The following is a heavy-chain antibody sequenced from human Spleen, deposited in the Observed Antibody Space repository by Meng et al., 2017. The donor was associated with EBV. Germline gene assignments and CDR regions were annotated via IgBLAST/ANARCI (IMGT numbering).Heavy chain of an antibody. J-gene: IGHJ5*02. CDR1: GGAFTGHD. CDR3: ASRGDGIFSNYDWFDL. CDR2: VDQSGVS. V-gene: IGHV4-34*01. D-gene: IGHD3-22*01. Sequence: HVQLQQWGAGRLNPSETLSRTCVVDGGAFTGHDWSWIRQPPGKGLEWIGEVDQSGVSNYNPSLKSRVTMSLDTSKNQFSLKLSSVTAADTAVYYCASRGDGIFSNYDWFDLWGQGTLVTVSS.